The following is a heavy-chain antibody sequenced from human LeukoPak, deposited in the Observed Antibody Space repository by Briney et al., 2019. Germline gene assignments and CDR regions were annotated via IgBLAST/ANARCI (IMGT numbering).Heavy chain of an antibody. CDR2: ISSSGSTI. D-gene: IGHD3-22*01. CDR3: ASFYDSTGRDY. J-gene: IGHJ4*02. V-gene: IGHV3-48*03. CDR1: GLTFGGYE. Sequence: GGSLTLSCAASGLTFGGYEMNWVRQAPGEGREWGSYISSSGSTINYADSVKGRFTIARDNAKNSLYLQMSSLRAEDTAVYYCASFYDSTGRDYWGQGTLVTVSS.